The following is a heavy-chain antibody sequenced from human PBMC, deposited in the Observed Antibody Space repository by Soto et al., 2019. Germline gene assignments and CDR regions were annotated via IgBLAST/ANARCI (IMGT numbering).Heavy chain of an antibody. CDR1: GGSISSSSYY. D-gene: IGHD3-3*01. CDR3: AVLRFLEFNWFDP. J-gene: IGHJ5*02. V-gene: IGHV4-39*01. Sequence: QLQLQESGPGLVKPSETLSLTCTVSGGSISSSSYYWGWIRQPPGKGLEWIGSIYYSGSTYYNPSLKSRVTISVDTSKNQFSLKLSSVTAADTAVYYCAVLRFLEFNWFDPWGQGTLVTVSS. CDR2: IYYSGST.